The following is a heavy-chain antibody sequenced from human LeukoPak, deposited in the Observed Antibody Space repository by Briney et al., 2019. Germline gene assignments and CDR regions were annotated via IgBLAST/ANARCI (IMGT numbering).Heavy chain of an antibody. J-gene: IGHJ4*02. CDR1: GYTFTSYY. Sequence: ASVKVSCKASGYTFTSYYMHWVRQAPGQGLEWMGWINPNSGGTNYAQKFQGRVTMTRDTSISTAYMELSRLRSDDTAVYYCARCYHYDFWSGYYASIGCADFDYWGQGTLVTVSS. D-gene: IGHD3-3*01. CDR3: ARCYHYDFWSGYYASIGCADFDY. V-gene: IGHV1-2*02. CDR2: INPNSGGT.